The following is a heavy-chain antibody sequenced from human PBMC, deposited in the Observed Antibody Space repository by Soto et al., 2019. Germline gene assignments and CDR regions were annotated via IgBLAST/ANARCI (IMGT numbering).Heavy chain of an antibody. D-gene: IGHD6-13*01. Sequence: KSSETLSLTCTVSGGSISSGGYYWSWIRQHPGKGLEWIGYIYYSGSTYYNPSLKSRVTISVDTSKNQFSLKLSSVTAADTAVYYCASFRWRMYSSSSGWGQGTLVTVSS. CDR2: IYYSGST. CDR1: GGSISSGGYY. CDR3: ASFRWRMYSSSSG. J-gene: IGHJ4*02. V-gene: IGHV4-31*03.